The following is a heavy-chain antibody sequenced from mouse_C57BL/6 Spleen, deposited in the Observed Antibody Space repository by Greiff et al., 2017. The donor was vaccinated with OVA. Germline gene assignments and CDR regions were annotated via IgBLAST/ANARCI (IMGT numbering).Heavy chain of an antibody. D-gene: IGHD1-1*01. CDR2: INPNNGGT. CDR3: ARPLYYYGSSVYAMDY. V-gene: IGHV1-26*01. J-gene: IGHJ4*01. CDR1: GYTFTDYY. Sequence: EVQLQQSGPELVKPGASVKISCKASGYTFTDYYMNWVKQSHGKSLEWIGDINPNNGGTSYNQKFKGKATLTSDTSSSTDYMQLSSLTSEDSAIYFCARPLYYYGSSVYAMDYWGQGTSVTVSS.